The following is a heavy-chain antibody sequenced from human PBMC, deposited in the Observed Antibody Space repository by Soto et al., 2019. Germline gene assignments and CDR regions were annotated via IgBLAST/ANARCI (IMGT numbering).Heavy chain of an antibody. D-gene: IGHD6-13*01. V-gene: IGHV3-30*03. CDR2: IPNTENKK. Sequence: GSLRLSCAASGFNFNSYSMNWVRQAPGKGLEWVAVIPNTENKKYYADSVKGRFTISRDNSQNTLFLQMDSLMSEDTAMYYCARTAGGRVRGALDIWGQGTMVTVSS. J-gene: IGHJ3*02. CDR1: GFNFNSYS. CDR3: ARTAGGRVRGALDI.